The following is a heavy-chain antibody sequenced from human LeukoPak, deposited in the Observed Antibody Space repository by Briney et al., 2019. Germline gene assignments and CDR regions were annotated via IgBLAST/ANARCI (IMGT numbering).Heavy chain of an antibody. V-gene: IGHV3-74*01. Sequence: GGSLRLSCAASGFTFSSYWMHWVRQAPGKGLVWVSRINSDGSSTSYADSVKGRFTISRDNAKNTLYLQMNSLRAEDTAVYYCAREGSITGTPTRSFPNWGQGTLVTVSS. CDR1: GFTFSSYW. D-gene: IGHD1-7*01. J-gene: IGHJ4*02. CDR3: AREGSITGTPTRSFPN. CDR2: INSDGSST.